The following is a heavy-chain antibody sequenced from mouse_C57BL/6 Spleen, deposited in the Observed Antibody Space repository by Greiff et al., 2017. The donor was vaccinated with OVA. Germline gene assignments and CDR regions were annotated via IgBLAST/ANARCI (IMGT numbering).Heavy chain of an antibody. Sequence: QVQLQQSGAELVMPGASVKLSCKASGYTFTSYWMHWVKQRPGQGLEWIGEIDPSDSYTNYNQKFKGKSTLTVDKSSSTAYMQLSSLTSEDSAVYYCARSPYYDYDRGFAYWGQGTLVTVSA. V-gene: IGHV1-69*01. CDR2: IDPSDSYT. CDR1: GYTFTSYW. D-gene: IGHD2-4*01. J-gene: IGHJ3*01. CDR3: ARSPYYDYDRGFAY.